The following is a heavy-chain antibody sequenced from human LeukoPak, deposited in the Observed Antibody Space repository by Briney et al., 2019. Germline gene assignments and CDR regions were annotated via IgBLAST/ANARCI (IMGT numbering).Heavy chain of an antibody. Sequence: GSLRLSCAASGFTFSNYNMNWVRQAPGKGLEWVGRLKSKTDAGTTDYAAPVKGRFTISRDDSKNTLYLQMNSLKTEDTAVYYCTTHRALWFGELLHYWGQGTLVTVSS. CDR3: TTHRALWFGELLHY. D-gene: IGHD3-10*01. V-gene: IGHV3-15*01. CDR1: GFTFSNYN. CDR2: LKSKTDAGTT. J-gene: IGHJ4*02.